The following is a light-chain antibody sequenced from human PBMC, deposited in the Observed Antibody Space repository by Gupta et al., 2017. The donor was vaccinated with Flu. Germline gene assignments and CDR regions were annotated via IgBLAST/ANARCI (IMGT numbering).Light chain of an antibody. CDR1: ENVGNY. CDR3: QQSYITPRT. CDR2: AAS. Sequence: GDRVTIACRASENVGNYLNWYRHKPGKPPKLLIFAASTLQSGVPSRFCGSRSGTDFTLTISSLEPDDFATYYCQQSYITPRTFGPGTKVEI. J-gene: IGKJ1*01. V-gene: IGKV1-39*01.